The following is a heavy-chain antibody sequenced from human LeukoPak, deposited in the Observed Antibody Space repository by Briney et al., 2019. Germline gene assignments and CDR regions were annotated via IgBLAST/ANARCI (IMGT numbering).Heavy chain of an antibody. CDR2: ISYDGSNK. J-gene: IGHJ4*02. CDR1: GFTFSSYG. Sequence: GGSLRLSCAASGFTFSSYGMHWVRQAPGKGLEWVAVISYDGSNKCYADSVKGRFTISRDNSKNTLYLQVNSLRAEDTAVYYCAKDGDDYCSSTSCYGSFDYWGQGTLVTVSS. CDR3: AKDGDDYCSSTSCYGSFDY. D-gene: IGHD2-2*01. V-gene: IGHV3-30*18.